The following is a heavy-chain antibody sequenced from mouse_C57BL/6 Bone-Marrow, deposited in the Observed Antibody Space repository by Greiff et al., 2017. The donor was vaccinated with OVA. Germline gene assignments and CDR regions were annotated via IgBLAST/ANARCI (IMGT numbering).Heavy chain of an antibody. D-gene: IGHD2-3*01. CDR2: IDPENGDT. Sequence: EVQGVESGAELVRPGASVKLSCTASGFNIKDDYMHWVKQRPEQGLEWIGWIDPENGDTEYASKFQGKATITADTSSNTAYLQLSSLTSEDTAVYYCTTGYSSMDYWGQGTSVTVSS. CDR1: GFNIKDDY. V-gene: IGHV14-4*01. J-gene: IGHJ4*01. CDR3: TTGYSSMDY.